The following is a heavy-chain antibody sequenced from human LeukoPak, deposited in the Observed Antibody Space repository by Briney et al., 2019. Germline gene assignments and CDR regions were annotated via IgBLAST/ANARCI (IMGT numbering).Heavy chain of an antibody. D-gene: IGHD1-7*01. J-gene: IGHJ4*02. CDR3: ARDNSELDY. CDR1: GGSISSYY. Sequence: PSETLSLTCTVSGGSISSYYWSWIRQPPGKGLEWIGYIYYSGSTNYNPSLKSRVTISVDTSKNQFSLKLSSVTAADTAVYYCARDNSELDYWGQGTLVTVSS. CDR2: IYYSGST. V-gene: IGHV4-59*01.